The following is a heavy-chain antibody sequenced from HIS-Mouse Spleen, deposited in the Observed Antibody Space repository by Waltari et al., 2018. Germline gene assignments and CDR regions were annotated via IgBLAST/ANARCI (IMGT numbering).Heavy chain of an antibody. CDR1: GGSFSGYY. J-gene: IGHJ3*02. Sequence: QVQLQQWGAGLLKPSETLSLTCAVYGGSFSGYYWSWIRQPPGKGLEWIGEINHIGSPNSHPSLKSRVTISVDTSKNQFSLKLSSVTAADTAVYYCARPRSQYSSSWYVDAFDIWGQGTMVTVSS. V-gene: IGHV4-34*01. CDR3: ARPRSQYSSSWYVDAFDI. D-gene: IGHD6-13*01. CDR2: INHIGSP.